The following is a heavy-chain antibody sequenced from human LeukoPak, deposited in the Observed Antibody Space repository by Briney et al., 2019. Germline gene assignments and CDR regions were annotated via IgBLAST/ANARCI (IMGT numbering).Heavy chain of an antibody. CDR3: AKDIFGGYYDSSGYYYGGAFDN. J-gene: IGHJ4*02. CDR1: GFNSGDYA. D-gene: IGHD3-22*01. CDR2: LNWNSGNR. Sequence: GGSLRLSCAASGFNSGDYAMHWVRQAPGKGLEWVSGLNWNSGNRGYADSVRGRFTISRDNAKNSLYLQMNSLRAEDTALYFCAKDIFGGYYDSSGYYYGGAFDNWGQGTLVTVSS. V-gene: IGHV3-9*02.